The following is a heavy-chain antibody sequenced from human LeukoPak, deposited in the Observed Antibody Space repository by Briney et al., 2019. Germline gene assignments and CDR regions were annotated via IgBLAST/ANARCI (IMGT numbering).Heavy chain of an antibody. Sequence: GGSLRLSCAAAGFTFSDYYVSWIRQPPGEGLEWVSYISSSGSTIYYADSVKGRFTISRDNSKNTLYLQMNSLRAEDTAVYYCARTKLYYDSSVYYYFDYWGQGTLVTVSS. J-gene: IGHJ4*02. CDR1: GFTFSDYY. CDR3: ARTKLYYDSSVYYYFDY. D-gene: IGHD3-22*01. CDR2: ISSSGSTI. V-gene: IGHV3-11*04.